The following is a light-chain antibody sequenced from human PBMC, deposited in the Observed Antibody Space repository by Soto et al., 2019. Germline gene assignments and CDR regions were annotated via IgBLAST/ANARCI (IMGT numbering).Light chain of an antibody. J-gene: IGKJ1*01. CDR1: QSVSRD. CDR2: GAF. CDR3: QHYNSYSEA. Sequence: EIVLTQSPATLSVSPGERATLSCRASQSVSRDLACDQQKAGQAPRLLIYGAFTRAPRIPARISSSASGTEFTPTISRLQPDDFATYYCQHYNSYSEAFGQGTKVDIK. V-gene: IGKV3-15*01.